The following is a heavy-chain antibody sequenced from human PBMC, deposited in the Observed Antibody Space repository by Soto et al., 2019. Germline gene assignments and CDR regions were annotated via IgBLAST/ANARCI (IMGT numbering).Heavy chain of an antibody. CDR1: GGSFSGYD. CDR2: INSSRTT. CDR3: AQAPVEIVWSGYTAPDFQY. D-gene: IGHD3-3*01. Sequence: SDALSLTCADYGGSFSGYDWSLIRQPAGKGLEWIGEINSSRTTNHNPSLKSRVAISVHTSKRQCSLKLSSVTAADTAVYYCAQAPVEIVWSGYTAPDFQYWGQGTPVNVSS. J-gene: IGHJ4*02. V-gene: IGHV4-34*01.